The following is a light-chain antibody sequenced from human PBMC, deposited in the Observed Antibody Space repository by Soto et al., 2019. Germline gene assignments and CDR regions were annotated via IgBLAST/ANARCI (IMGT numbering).Light chain of an antibody. CDR3: QQYGRYRT. J-gene: IGKJ1*01. Sequence: DLQMTQSPSTLSASVGDRVTITCRASQSTSTWLAWYQHKPGKAPNLLIYKASSLESGVPSRFSGSGSGTEFTLTISSLQPDDVATYYCQQYGRYRTFGQGTKVEIK. V-gene: IGKV1-5*03. CDR1: QSTSTW. CDR2: KAS.